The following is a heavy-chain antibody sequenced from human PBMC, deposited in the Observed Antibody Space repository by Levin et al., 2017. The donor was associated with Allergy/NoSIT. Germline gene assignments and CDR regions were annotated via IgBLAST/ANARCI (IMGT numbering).Heavy chain of an antibody. D-gene: IGHD3-10*01. J-gene: IGHJ5*02. CDR2: IYHGGST. V-gene: IGHV4-38-2*02. CDR3: ARMVDPRSGWFDP. Sequence: PSETLSLTCTVSGYSISRPYFGAWIRQPPGKGLEWIGSIYHGGSTYYNPSLKSRVTMSVDTPRNQFSLKLTSVTAADTAVYYCARMVDPRSGWFDPWGQGILVTVSS. CDR1: GYSISRPYF.